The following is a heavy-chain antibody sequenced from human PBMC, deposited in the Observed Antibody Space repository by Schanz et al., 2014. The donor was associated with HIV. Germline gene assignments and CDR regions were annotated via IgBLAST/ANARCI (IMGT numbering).Heavy chain of an antibody. Sequence: QVQLQQWGAGLLKPSETLSLTCAVYGGSLSGYKWSWIRQPPGKGLEWIGEISHSGNTNYNPILKGRATISVDTSKNQSSLKVTSVTAADTAVYYCAKSGGDASYYYVSGSYSTGWLDPWGQGTLVTVSS. D-gene: IGHD3-10*01. J-gene: IGHJ5*02. V-gene: IGHV4-34*01. CDR1: GGSLSGYK. CDR2: ISHSGNT. CDR3: AKSGGDASYYYVSGSYSTGWLDP.